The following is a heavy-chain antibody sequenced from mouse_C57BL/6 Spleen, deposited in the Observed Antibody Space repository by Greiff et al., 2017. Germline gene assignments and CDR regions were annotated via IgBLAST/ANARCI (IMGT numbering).Heavy chain of an antibody. J-gene: IGHJ4*01. V-gene: IGHV1-66*01. Sequence: QVQLQQSGPELVKPGASVKISCKASGYSFTSYYIHWVKQRPGQGLEWIGWIYPGSGNTKYNEKFKGKATLTADTSSSTAYMQLSSLTSEDSAVYYCARYYYDYANYARDYWGQGTSVTVSS. CDR1: GYSFTSYY. D-gene: IGHD2-4*01. CDR2: IYPGSGNT. CDR3: ARYYYDYANYARDY.